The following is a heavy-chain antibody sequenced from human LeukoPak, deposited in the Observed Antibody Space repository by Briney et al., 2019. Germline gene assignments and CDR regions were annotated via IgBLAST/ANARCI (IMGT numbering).Heavy chain of an antibody. CDR2: IYYSGST. V-gene: IGHV4-59*05. Sequence: PSETLSLTCTVSGGSISSYYWSWIRQPPGKGLEWIGSIYYSGSTYYNPSLKSRVTISVDTSKNQFSLKLGSVTAADTAVYYCARPPPNTSGSYYPFDYWGQGTLVTVSS. CDR1: GGSISSYY. D-gene: IGHD1-26*01. J-gene: IGHJ4*02. CDR3: ARPPPNTSGSYYPFDY.